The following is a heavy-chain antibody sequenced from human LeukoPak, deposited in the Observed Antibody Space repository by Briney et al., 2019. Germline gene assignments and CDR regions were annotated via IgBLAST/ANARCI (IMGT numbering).Heavy chain of an antibody. CDR2: ISSSSSYI. CDR1: GFTVSSNS. Sequence: GGSLRLSCTVSGFTVSSNSMSWVRQAPGKGLEWVSSISSSSSYIYYADSVKGRFTISRDNAKNSLYLQMNSLRAEDTAIYYCARGVNVLLRFGETYYFDFWGQGTLVTVSS. CDR3: ARGVNVLLRFGETYYFDF. D-gene: IGHD3-10*01. J-gene: IGHJ4*02. V-gene: IGHV3-21*01.